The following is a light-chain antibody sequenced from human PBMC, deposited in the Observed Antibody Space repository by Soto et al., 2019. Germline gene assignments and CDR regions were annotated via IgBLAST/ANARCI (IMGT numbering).Light chain of an antibody. Sequence: DIQMTQSPSTLSASAGDRVTITCRASQGIRNDLGWYQQKPGKAPKLLIYKASTLKSGVPSRFSGSGSGTDFTLTISSLQPEDFATYYCQQLNKYPSTFGGGTKVDIK. CDR3: QQLNKYPST. J-gene: IGKJ4*01. CDR1: QGIRND. V-gene: IGKV1-17*01. CDR2: KAS.